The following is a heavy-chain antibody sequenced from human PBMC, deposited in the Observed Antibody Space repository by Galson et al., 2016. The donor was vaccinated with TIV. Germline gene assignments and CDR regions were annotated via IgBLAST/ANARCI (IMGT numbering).Heavy chain of an antibody. Sequence: LRLSCAASGFRFDDYVMHWVRQAPGKGLEWVSGMTWNGDEIGYADSVRGRFTISRDSATNSLYLEMNSLRPEDTALYLCSRGILGFHTVAFDVCGQGTMVTVS. CDR3: SRGILGFHTVAFDV. CDR2: MTWNGDEI. V-gene: IGHV3-9*01. CDR1: GFRFDDYV. D-gene: IGHD1-26*01. J-gene: IGHJ3*01.